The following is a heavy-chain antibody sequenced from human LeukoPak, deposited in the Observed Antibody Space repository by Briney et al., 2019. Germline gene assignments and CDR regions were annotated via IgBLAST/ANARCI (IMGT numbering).Heavy chain of an antibody. Sequence: PSETLSLTCAVYGGSFSGYYWSWIRQPPGKGLEWIGEINHSGSTNYNPSLKSRVTISVDTSKNQFSLKLSSVTAADTAVYYCASLSSSWYYVDYYYYYYMDVWGKGTTVTVSS. CDR2: INHSGST. CDR1: GGSFSGYY. V-gene: IGHV4-34*01. J-gene: IGHJ6*03. D-gene: IGHD6-13*01. CDR3: ASLSSSWYYVDYYYYYYMDV.